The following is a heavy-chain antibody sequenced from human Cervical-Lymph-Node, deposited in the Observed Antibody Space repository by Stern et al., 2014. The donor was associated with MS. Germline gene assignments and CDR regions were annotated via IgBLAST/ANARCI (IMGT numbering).Heavy chain of an antibody. CDR1: GYMFTKFA. CDR3: AKPIGSADHAFDS. Sequence: HVQLVEYGSAMKMPGASVKVSCKASGYMFTKFALNWVRQAPGQGFEWLGWINTRTVPPTYAHGFTGRFVFSLDTSVSTAFLQITSLKAEDTAVYYCAKPIGSADHAFDSWGQGTLVTVSS. CDR2: INTRTVPP. V-gene: IGHV7-4-1*02. J-gene: IGHJ4*02. D-gene: IGHD6-13*01.